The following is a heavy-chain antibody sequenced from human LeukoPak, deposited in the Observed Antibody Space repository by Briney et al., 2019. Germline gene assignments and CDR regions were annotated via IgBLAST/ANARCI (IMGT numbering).Heavy chain of an antibody. CDR1: GGSISSGGYY. D-gene: IGHD1-26*01. V-gene: IGHV4-30-2*01. J-gene: IGHJ6*04. CDR3: ARDGGGRGWDV. CDR2: IYHSGST. Sequence: SQTLSLTCTVSGGSISSGGYYWSWIRQPPGKGLEWIGYIYHSGSTYYNPSLKSRVTISVDRSKNQFSLKLSSVTAADTAVYYCARDGGGRGWDVWGKGTTVTVSS.